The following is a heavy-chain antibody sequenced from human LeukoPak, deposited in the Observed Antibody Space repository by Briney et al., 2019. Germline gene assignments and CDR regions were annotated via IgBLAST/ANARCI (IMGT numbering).Heavy chain of an antibody. CDR3: AIWYCSGGRCYSNARTFDY. D-gene: IGHD2-15*01. CDR2: VNTNTGNP. Sequence: GASVKVSCKTSGYTFTGYYVNWVRQAPGQGLEWMGWVNTNTGNPTYAQGLTGRFVFSLDTSVSTAYLQISSLKAEDTAVYYCAIWYCSGGRCYSNARTFDYWGQGTRVTVSS. J-gene: IGHJ4*02. V-gene: IGHV7-4-1*02. CDR1: GYTFTGYY.